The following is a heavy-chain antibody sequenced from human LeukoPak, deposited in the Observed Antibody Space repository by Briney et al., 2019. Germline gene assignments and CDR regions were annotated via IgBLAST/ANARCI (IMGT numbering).Heavy chain of an antibody. CDR2: IIPIFGTA. J-gene: IGHJ4*02. Sequence: SVKVSCKASGGTFSSYAISWVRQAPGQGLEWMGGIIPIFGTANYAQKFQGRVTITTDESTSTAYMELSSLRSEDTAVYYCARVGPPGGGFIGDYWGQGTLVTVSS. V-gene: IGHV1-69*05. CDR3: ARVGPPGGGFIGDY. CDR1: GGTFSSYA. D-gene: IGHD3-16*01.